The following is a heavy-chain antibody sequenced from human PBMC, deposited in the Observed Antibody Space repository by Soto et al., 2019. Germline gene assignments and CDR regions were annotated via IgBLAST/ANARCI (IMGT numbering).Heavy chain of an antibody. J-gene: IGHJ6*02. CDR2: IYHSGST. CDR3: LAGYYYYGMDV. CDR1: GYSISSGYY. D-gene: IGHD3-3*02. Sequence: SETVSLTCAVSGYSISSGYYWGWIRQPPGKGLEWIGSIYHSGSTYYNPSLKSRVTISVDTSKNQFSLKLSSVTAADTAVYYCLAGYYYYGMDVWGQGTTVTVSS. V-gene: IGHV4-38-2*01.